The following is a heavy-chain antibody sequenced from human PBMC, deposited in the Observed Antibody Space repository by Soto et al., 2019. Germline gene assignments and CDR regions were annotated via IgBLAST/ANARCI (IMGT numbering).Heavy chain of an antibody. V-gene: IGHV3-23*01. CDR1: GFTFSSYA. J-gene: IGHJ4*02. Sequence: GGSLRLSCAASGFTFSSYAMSWVRQAPGKGLEWVSAISGSGGSTYYADSVKGRFTISRDNSKNTLYLQMNSLRAEDTAVYYCAKDTRYSSSSQHDYWGQGTLVTVSS. CDR3: AKDTRYSSSSQHDY. D-gene: IGHD6-6*01. CDR2: ISGSGGST.